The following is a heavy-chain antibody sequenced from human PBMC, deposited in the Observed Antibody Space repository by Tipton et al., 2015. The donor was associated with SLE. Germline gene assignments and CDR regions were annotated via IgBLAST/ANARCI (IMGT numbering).Heavy chain of an antibody. CDR1: GGSISSYY. CDR2: ISSSGST. Sequence: TLSLPCTVSGGSISSYYWSWIRQPPGKGLEWIGYISSSGSTNNNPPLQSRVTISVDTSKNQFSLKLSSVTAAGTAVYYCARSRGFGSGYADAFDIWGQGTMVTVSS. V-gene: IGHV4-59*01. J-gene: IGHJ3*02. D-gene: IGHD3-3*01. CDR3: ARSRGFGSGYADAFDI.